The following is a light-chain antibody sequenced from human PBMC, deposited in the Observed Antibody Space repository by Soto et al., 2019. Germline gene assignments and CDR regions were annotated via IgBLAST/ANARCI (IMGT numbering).Light chain of an antibody. CDR2: GAS. J-gene: IGKJ3*01. CDR1: QSVSSSY. Sequence: EIVLTQSPGTLSLSPGERATLSCRASQSVSSSYLAWYQQKPGQAPRLLIYGASTRATGIPDRFSGSGSGTDLALTISRLEPEDCAVYYCQQYGSSPLTFGPGTKVDIK. V-gene: IGKV3-20*01. CDR3: QQYGSSPLT.